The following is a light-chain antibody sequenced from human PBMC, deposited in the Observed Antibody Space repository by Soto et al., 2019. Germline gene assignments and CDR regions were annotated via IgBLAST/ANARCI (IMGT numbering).Light chain of an antibody. CDR1: SSDFGSYNV. CDR3: CSYAGSSSAYV. CDR2: EVS. Sequence: QSALTQPASVSVSPGQSITISCTGTSSDFGSYNVVSWYQQHPGKAPKLLIYEVSKRPSGVSDRFSGSKSGNTASLTISGLQAEDEADYHCCSYAGSSSAYVFGTGTKVTVL. V-gene: IGLV2-23*02. J-gene: IGLJ1*01.